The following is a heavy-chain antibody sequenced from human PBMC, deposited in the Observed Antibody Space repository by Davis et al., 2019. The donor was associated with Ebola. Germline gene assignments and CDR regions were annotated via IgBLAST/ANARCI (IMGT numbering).Heavy chain of an antibody. J-gene: IGHJ4*02. D-gene: IGHD1-26*01. CDR3: TRESLGRASDY. CDR1: GFTFSHYV. V-gene: IGHV3-23*01. Sequence: GESLKISCAASGFTFSHYVITWVRQAPGKGLEWVSMITNSGVTADYADSVKGRFTISRDNSKDTVFLQMNSLRAEDTAIYYCTRESLGRASDYWGQGTLVTVSS. CDR2: ITNSGVTA.